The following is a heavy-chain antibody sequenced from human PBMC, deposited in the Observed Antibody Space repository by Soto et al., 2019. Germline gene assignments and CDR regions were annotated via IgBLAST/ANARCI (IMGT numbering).Heavy chain of an antibody. CDR1: GYTFTSYY. D-gene: IGHD3-10*01. J-gene: IGHJ5*02. V-gene: IGHV1-46*01. Sequence: GSVKVSCKASGYTFTSYYMHWVRQAPGQGLEWMGIINPSGGSTNYAQKFQGRVTITTDASTSTAYMELSSLRSEDTAVYYCARDYYGSGSYYNLYNSFDPWGQATLVTVSS. CDR3: ARDYYGSGSYYNLYNSFDP. CDR2: INPSGGST.